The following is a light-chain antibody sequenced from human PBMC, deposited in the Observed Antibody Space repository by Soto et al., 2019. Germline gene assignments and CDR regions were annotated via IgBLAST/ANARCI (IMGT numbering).Light chain of an antibody. Sequence: QSALTQPHSASGTPGQRVAISCSGTSSNIGSNTVNWYQPLPGSAPPLLIYSTNQRPSGVPGRFSGYKSGTSASLAISGLQSEDEADYYCAAWDGSLNVVLFGGGTNLTVL. CDR1: SSNIGSNT. CDR3: AAWDGSLNVVL. CDR2: STN. V-gene: IGLV1-44*01. J-gene: IGLJ2*01.